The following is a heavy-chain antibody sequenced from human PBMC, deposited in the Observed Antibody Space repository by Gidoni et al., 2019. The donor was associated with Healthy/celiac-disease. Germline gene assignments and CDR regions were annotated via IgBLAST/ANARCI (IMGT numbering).Heavy chain of an antibody. J-gene: IGHJ4*02. CDR1: GFTFSSYA. Sequence: EVQLLESGGGLVQPGGSLRLSCAASGFTFSSYAMSWVRKSPGKGLEWVSAISGSGGSTYYADSVKGRFTISRDNSKNTLYLQMNSLRAEDTAVYYCAKDADPGIAVGPIYWGQGTLVTVSS. CDR3: AKDADPGIAVGPIY. D-gene: IGHD6-19*01. V-gene: IGHV3-23*01. CDR2: ISGSGGST.